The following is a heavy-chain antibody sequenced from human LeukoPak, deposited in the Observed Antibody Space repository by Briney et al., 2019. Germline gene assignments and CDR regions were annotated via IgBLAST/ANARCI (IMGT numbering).Heavy chain of an antibody. Sequence: PSETLSLTCTVSGGSISSGGYYWSWIRQHPGKGLGWIGYIYYSGSTYYNPSLKSRVTISVDTSKNQFSLKLSSVTAADTAVYYCARAPGYSSSWYGYNWFDPWGQGTLVTVSS. D-gene: IGHD6-13*01. V-gene: IGHV4-31*03. CDR2: IYYSGST. CDR1: GGSISSGGYY. CDR3: ARAPGYSSSWYGYNWFDP. J-gene: IGHJ5*02.